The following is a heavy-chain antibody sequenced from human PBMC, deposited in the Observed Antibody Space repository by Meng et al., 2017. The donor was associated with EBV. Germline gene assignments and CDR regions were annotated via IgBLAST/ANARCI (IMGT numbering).Heavy chain of an antibody. V-gene: IGHV1-46*01. D-gene: IGHD2-21*01. Sequence: GHVVQSEVEVDKHGASVNVSFKASGYTFTSYYMHWVRQALGQGREWMGKINPSGGSTSYAQKLQGRVTMTRDTSTSTVYMELSSLRSEDTAVYYCARDFCGGDCYLFDYWGQGTLVTVSS. CDR2: INPSGGST. CDR1: GYTFTSYY. J-gene: IGHJ4*02. CDR3: ARDFCGGDCYLFDY.